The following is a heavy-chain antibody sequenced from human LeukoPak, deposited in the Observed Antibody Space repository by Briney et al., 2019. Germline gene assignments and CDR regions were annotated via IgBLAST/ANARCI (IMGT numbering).Heavy chain of an antibody. Sequence: GGSLRLSCAASGFTFSSYGMHWVRQAPGKGLEWVAVMSYDGSNKYYADSVKGRFTISRDNAKNSLYLQMNSLRDDDTGVYYCAFQDGGIVYWGQGTLVTVSS. J-gene: IGHJ4*02. CDR2: MSYDGSNK. V-gene: IGHV3-30*03. CDR3: AFQDGGIVY. D-gene: IGHD4-23*01. CDR1: GFTFSSYG.